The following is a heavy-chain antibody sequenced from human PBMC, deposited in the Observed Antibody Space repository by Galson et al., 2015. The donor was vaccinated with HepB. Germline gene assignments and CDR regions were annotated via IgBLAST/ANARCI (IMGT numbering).Heavy chain of an antibody. Sequence: SLRLSCAASGFTFSSYGMHWVRQAPGKGLEWVAVISYDGSNKYYGDSVKGRFTISRDNSKNTLSLQMNSLRAEDTAVYYCAKGRFYGGNSGGWFDPWGQGTLVTVSS. CDR1: GFTFSSYG. V-gene: IGHV3-30*18. CDR3: AKGRFYGGNSGGWFDP. J-gene: IGHJ5*02. D-gene: IGHD4-23*01. CDR2: ISYDGSNK.